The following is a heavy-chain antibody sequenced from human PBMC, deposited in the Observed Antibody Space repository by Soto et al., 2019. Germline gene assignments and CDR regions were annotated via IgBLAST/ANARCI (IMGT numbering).Heavy chain of an antibody. CDR3: AKSRLPCPSSGGSCYRSGFFDY. D-gene: IGHD2-15*01. Sequence: PGGSLRLSCAASGFTFGSYGMHWVRQAPGKGLEWVAVISYDGSNKYYADSVKGRFTISRDNSKNTLYLQMNSLRAEDTAVYYCAKSRLPCPSSGGSCYRSGFFDYWGQGTLVTVSS. CDR2: ISYDGSNK. CDR1: GFTFGSYG. V-gene: IGHV3-30*18. J-gene: IGHJ4*02.